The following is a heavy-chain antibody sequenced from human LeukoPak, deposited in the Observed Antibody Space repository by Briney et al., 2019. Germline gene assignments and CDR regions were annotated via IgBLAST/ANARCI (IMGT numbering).Heavy chain of an antibody. CDR3: ARAGPFGNWFDP. CDR2: IDTSGST. CDR1: GGSFSGYY. D-gene: IGHD3-10*01. Sequence: SETLSLTCAVYGGSFSGYYWSWIRQPAGKGLEWIGRIDTSGSTNYNPSLKSRVTISVDTSKNQFSLKLSSVTAADTAVYYCARAGPFGNWFDPWGQGTLVTVSS. V-gene: IGHV4-59*10. J-gene: IGHJ5*02.